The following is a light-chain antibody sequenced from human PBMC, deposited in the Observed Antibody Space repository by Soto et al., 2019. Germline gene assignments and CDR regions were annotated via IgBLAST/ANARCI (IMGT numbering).Light chain of an antibody. CDR1: SSDVGGYNY. Sequence: QSARTQPASVSGSPGQSITISCTGTSSDVGGYNYVSWYQQYPGKAPKLMIYHVSNRPSGVSNRFSGSKSGNSASLTISGLQPEDEADYYSSSYTSTSTYVFGTGTKVTVL. V-gene: IGLV2-14*01. J-gene: IGLJ1*01. CDR3: SSYTSTSTYV. CDR2: HVS.